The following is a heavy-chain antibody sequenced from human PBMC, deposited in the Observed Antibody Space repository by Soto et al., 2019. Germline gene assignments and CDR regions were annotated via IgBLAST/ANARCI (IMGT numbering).Heavy chain of an antibody. V-gene: IGHV1-24*01. CDR1: GYTLTELS. CDR3: ARVYGDNSSSWVGPLVGGMDV. J-gene: IGHJ6*02. CDR2: FDPEDGET. D-gene: IGHD6-13*01. Sequence: GASVKVSCKVSGYTLTELSIHWVRQAPGKGLEWMGGFDPEDGETLYAQKFQGRVTITADESTSTAYMELSSLRSEDTAVYYCARVYGDNSSSWVGPLVGGMDVWGQGTTVTVSS.